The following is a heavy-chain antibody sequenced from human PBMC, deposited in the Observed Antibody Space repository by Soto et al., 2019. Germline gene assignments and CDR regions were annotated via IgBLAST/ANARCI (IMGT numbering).Heavy chain of an antibody. V-gene: IGHV1-18*01. CDR2: ISAYNGNT. CDR1: GYTFTSYG. J-gene: IGHJ4*02. Sequence: RASVKVSCKASGYTFTSYGISWVRQAPGQGLEWMGWISAYNGNTNYAQKLQGRVTMTTDTSTSTAYMELRSLRSDDTSVYYCARKARPYYYDSSGDLEYWGQGTLVTVSS. CDR3: ARKARPYYYDSSGDLEY. D-gene: IGHD3-22*01.